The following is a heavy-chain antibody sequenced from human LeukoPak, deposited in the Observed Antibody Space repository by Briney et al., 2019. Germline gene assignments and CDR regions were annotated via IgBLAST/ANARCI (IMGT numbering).Heavy chain of an antibody. D-gene: IGHD3-10*01. V-gene: IGHV4-34*01. CDR3: ARDRVVMVRGVPIYYYYGMDV. J-gene: IGHJ6*02. CDR2: INHSGST. Sequence: PSETLSLTCVVYGGSFSGYYWSWIRQPPGKGLEWIGEINHSGSTNYNPSLKSRVTISVDTSKNQFSLKLSSVTAADTAVYYCARDRVVMVRGVPIYYYYGMDVWGQGTTVTVSS. CDR1: GGSFSGYY.